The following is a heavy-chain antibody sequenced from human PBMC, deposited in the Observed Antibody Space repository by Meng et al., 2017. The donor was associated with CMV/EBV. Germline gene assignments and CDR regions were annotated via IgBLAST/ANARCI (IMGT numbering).Heavy chain of an antibody. CDR3: ARDGPAREQWLVQVWYYYYGMDV. D-gene: IGHD6-19*01. J-gene: IGHJ6*02. CDR2: ISYDGSNK. CDR1: GFTFSSYA. Sequence: GESLKISCAASGFTFSSYAMHWVRQAPGKGLEWVAVISYDGSNKYYADSVKGRFTISRDNSKNTRYLQMNSLRAEDTAVYYCARDGPAREQWLVQVWYYYYGMDVWGQGTTVTVSS. V-gene: IGHV3-30-3*01.